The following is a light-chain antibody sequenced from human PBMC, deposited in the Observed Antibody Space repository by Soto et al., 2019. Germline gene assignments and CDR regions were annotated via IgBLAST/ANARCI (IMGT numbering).Light chain of an antibody. Sequence: DIVMTQSPDSLAVSLGERATINCKSSQRVLYSTNNKNYLAWYQQKPVQPPKLIIYWAGTRESGVTDRFSGSGSGTDFTLTISSLHAEDVAVYYCQQYYITPLTFGGGTKVEIK. J-gene: IGKJ4*01. CDR3: QQYYITPLT. CDR1: QRVLYSTNNKNY. V-gene: IGKV4-1*01. CDR2: WAG.